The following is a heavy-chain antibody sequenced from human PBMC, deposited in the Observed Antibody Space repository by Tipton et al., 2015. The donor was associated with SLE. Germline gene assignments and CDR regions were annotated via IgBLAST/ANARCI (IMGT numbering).Heavy chain of an antibody. J-gene: IGHJ4*02. V-gene: IGHV4-34*01. CDR3: ASVYYYGSGSYFDY. D-gene: IGHD3-10*01. CDR2: INHSGST. Sequence: GLVKPSETLSLTCAVYGGSFSGYYWSWIRQPPGKGLEWIGEINHSGSTNYNPSLKSRVTISVDTSKNQFSLKLSSVTAADTAVYYCASVYYYGSGSYFDYWGQGTLVTVSS. CDR1: GGSFSGYY.